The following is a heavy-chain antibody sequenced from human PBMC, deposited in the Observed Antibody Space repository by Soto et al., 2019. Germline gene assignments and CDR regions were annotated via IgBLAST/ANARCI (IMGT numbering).Heavy chain of an antibody. Sequence: PSETLSLTCTVSGGSISSYYWSWIRQPPGKGLEWIGYIYYSGSTNYNPSLKSRVTISVDTSKNQFSLKLSSVTAADTAVYYCARLRYERPPTVTTRIDYYYYSYMDVWGKGTTVTVSS. CDR2: IYYSGST. CDR1: GGSISSYY. V-gene: IGHV4-59*01. CDR3: ARLRYERPPTVTTRIDYYYYSYMDV. D-gene: IGHD4-4*01. J-gene: IGHJ6*03.